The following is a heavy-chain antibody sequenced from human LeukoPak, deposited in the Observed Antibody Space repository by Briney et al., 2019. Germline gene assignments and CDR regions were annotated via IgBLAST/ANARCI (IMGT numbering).Heavy chain of an antibody. Sequence: SETLSLTCTVSGGSISSGSYYWSWIRQPAGKGLEWIGRIYTSGITNYNPSLKSRVTISVDTSKNQFSLKLSSVTAADTAVYYCARVPGDSSGYFDYWGQGTLVTVSS. CDR2: IYTSGIT. CDR3: ARVPGDSSGYFDY. V-gene: IGHV4-61*02. D-gene: IGHD3-22*01. J-gene: IGHJ4*02. CDR1: GGSISSGSYY.